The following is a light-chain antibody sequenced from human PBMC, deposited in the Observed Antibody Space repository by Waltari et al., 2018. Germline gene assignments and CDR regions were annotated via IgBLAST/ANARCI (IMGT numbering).Light chain of an antibody. V-gene: IGKV3-20*01. CDR2: GAS. Sequence: IVLTQSPGTLSLSPGERATLSCRASQSVGRSLAWYQQKPGQAPRLLIYGASIRATGIPDRFSGGGSGTDFSLTISRLEPEDFAAYHCQHYVRLPVTFGQGTKVEIK. CDR1: QSVGRS. J-gene: IGKJ1*01. CDR3: QHYVRLPVT.